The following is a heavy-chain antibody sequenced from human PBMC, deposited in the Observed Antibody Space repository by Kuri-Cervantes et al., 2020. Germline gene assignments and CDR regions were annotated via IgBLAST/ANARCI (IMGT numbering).Heavy chain of an antibody. Sequence: ASVKVSCKSSGYTFTSYGISWVRQAPGQGLEWLGWSSPYNGNTKIAQKFQGRVTVTADTSTDTAYMQLRSLRSDDTAVYYCARAAGGNPNDYWGQGTLVTVSS. J-gene: IGHJ4*02. V-gene: IGHV1-18*01. D-gene: IGHD3-16*01. CDR1: GYTFTSYG. CDR3: ARAAGGNPNDY. CDR2: SSPYNGNT.